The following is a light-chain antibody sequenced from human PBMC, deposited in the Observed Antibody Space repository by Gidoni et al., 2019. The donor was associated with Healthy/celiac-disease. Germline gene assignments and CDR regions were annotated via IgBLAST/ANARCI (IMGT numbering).Light chain of an antibody. J-gene: IGKJ1*01. CDR1: QSVSSY. V-gene: IGKV3-11*01. Sequence: DIVLTQSPATLSLSPGERATLPCRARQSVSSYLAWYQQKPGQAPRLLIYDASNRATGIPARFSGSGSGTDFPLTISSLEPEDFAVYYCQQRSTWPPTFGQGTKVEIK. CDR3: QQRSTWPPT. CDR2: DAS.